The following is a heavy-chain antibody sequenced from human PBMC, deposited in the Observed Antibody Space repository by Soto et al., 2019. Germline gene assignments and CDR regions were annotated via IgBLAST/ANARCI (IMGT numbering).Heavy chain of an antibody. CDR2: ISGSGGGA. Sequence: EVQLLDSGGHLVQPGGSLRLSCAASGFSFSSDVMSWVRQAPGKGLEWVSSISGSGGGAYYADSVKGRFIISRDNSKNTLDLQMNSLRVEDTAVYYCAKGWCDSWGQGTLVTVSS. CDR3: AKGWCDS. V-gene: IGHV3-23*01. CDR1: GFSFSSDV. J-gene: IGHJ5*01.